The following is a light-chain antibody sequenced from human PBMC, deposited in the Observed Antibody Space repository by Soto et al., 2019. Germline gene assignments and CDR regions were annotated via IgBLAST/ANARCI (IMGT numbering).Light chain of an antibody. V-gene: IGLV3-21*01. J-gene: IGLJ2*01. Sequence: SYELTQPPSVSVAPGATARITCGGNNIGRKSVHWYHQQPGQAPVLVIYYDSDRPSPIPERFAGSNCGSTATVCVPRGEAGDESGYYCQVWERNSDHSVFGGGTKVTVL. CDR2: YDS. CDR1: NIGRKS. CDR3: QVWERNSDHSV.